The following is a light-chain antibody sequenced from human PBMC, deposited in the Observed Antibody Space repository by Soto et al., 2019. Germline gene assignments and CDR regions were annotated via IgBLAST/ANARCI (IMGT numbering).Light chain of an antibody. Sequence: EGVMTQSPATLSVSPGERVTLSCRASQSVSSNLAWYQQKPGQPPRLLIYGASTRATGIPARFSGSGYGRQFTLTISSLQSEDFAVYHCQQHNNWPPWTFGQGTKVDI. V-gene: IGKV3-15*01. CDR2: GAS. CDR3: QQHNNWPPWT. CDR1: QSVSSN. J-gene: IGKJ1*01.